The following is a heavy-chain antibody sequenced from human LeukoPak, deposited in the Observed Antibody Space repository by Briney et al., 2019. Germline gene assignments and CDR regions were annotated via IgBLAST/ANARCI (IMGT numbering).Heavy chain of an antibody. CDR3: ARLQQWLPRDY. D-gene: IGHD6-19*01. CDR1: GGSISSTSYY. V-gene: IGHV4-39*01. CDR2: IYYSGST. Sequence: SQTLSLTCTVSGGSISSTSYYWGWIRQPPGKGLEWIGSIYYSGSTYYNPSLKSRVTISVDTSKKQFSLKLSSVTAADTAVYYCARLQQWLPRDYWGQGTLVIVSS. J-gene: IGHJ4*02.